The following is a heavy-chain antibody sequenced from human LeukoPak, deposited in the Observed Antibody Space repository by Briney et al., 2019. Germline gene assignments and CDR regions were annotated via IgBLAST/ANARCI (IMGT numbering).Heavy chain of an antibody. V-gene: IGHV1-24*01. D-gene: IGHD3-16*01. CDR1: GYTLIESS. CDR3: ARVRGMYIYGRAWYFDL. J-gene: IGHJ4*02. Sequence: ASVKVSCKVSGYTLIESSMQWVRQAPGKGLEWMGGFDPEEGETINAQNFQGRVTMTEDTSTDTAYMELRSLRSEDTAVYFCARVRGMYIYGRAWYFDLWGQGTLVTVSS. CDR2: FDPEEGET.